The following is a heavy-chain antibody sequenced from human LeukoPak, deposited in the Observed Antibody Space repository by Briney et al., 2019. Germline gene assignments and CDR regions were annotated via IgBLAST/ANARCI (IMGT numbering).Heavy chain of an antibody. CDR1: GFTFSSYG. J-gene: IGHJ4*02. CDR2: ISYDGSNK. Sequence: GGSLRLSCAASGFTFSSYGMHWVRQAPGKGLEWVAVISYDGSNKYYADSVKGRFTISRDNSKNTLYLQMNSLRAEDTAVYYCAKDLTAMVTSRRFYFDYWGQGTLVTVSS. V-gene: IGHV3-30*18. CDR3: AKDLTAMVTSRRFYFDY. D-gene: IGHD5-18*01.